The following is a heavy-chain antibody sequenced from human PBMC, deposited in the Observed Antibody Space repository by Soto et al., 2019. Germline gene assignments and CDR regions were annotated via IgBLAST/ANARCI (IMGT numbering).Heavy chain of an antibody. D-gene: IGHD3-22*01. CDR1: GYTFTSYA. CDR3: ARNYYDSSGFYYYGMDV. V-gene: IGHV1-3*01. J-gene: IGHJ6*02. Sequence: ASVKVSCKASGYTFTSYAMHWVRQAPGQRLEWMGWINAGNGNTKYSQKFQGRVTITRDTSASTAYMELSSLRSEDTAVYYCARNYYDSSGFYYYGMDVWGQGTTVTVSS. CDR2: INAGNGNT.